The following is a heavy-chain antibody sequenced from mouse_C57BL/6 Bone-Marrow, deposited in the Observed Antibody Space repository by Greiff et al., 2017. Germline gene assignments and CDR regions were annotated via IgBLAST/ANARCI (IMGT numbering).Heavy chain of an antibody. CDR1: GFNIKDYY. CDR2: IDPANGNT. V-gene: IGHV14-3*01. Sequence: VQLQQSGAELVKPGASVKLSCTASGFNIKDYYMHWVKQRTEQGLEWIGRIDPANGNTKYAPKFQGKATITADTSSNTAYLQLSSLTSEDTAIYYCARCRWLLWAMYYWGQGTSVTVSS. J-gene: IGHJ4*01. CDR3: ARCRWLLWAMYY. D-gene: IGHD2-3*01.